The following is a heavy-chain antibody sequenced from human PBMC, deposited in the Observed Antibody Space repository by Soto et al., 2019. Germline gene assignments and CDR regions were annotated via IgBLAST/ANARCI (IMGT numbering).Heavy chain of an antibody. CDR3: TRLSPDAMAVAESWFAP. V-gene: IGHV3-73*02. CDR2: IRSQSKNYAT. D-gene: IGHD6-19*01. Sequence: EVQLLQSGGGLVQPGGSLKLSCAASGFDFGGSAIHCVRQASGKGLEWVERIRSQSKNYATAYGASVNGRFTISRDDSKNTAYLQMNRLKSEDTAVYHGTRLSPDAMAVAESWFAPWGQGTLVTVSS. CDR1: GFDFGGSA. J-gene: IGHJ5*02.